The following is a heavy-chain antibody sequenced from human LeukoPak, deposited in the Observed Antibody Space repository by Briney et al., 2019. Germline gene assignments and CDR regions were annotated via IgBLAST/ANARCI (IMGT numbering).Heavy chain of an antibody. J-gene: IGHJ4*02. CDR1: GYTFTSYG. V-gene: IGHV1-18*01. CDR3: ARQGGQLFYYGDTVFPH. CDR2: ISPFNVNT. Sequence: ASVKVPCKASGYTFTSYGITWVRQAARNDLEWVGWISPFNVNTDYAKKCHGGVSLTTDTSTHTTCTDVKSRMTDDTAVYYCARQGGQLFYYGDTVFPHWGQGTLVTVSS. D-gene: IGHD4-17*01.